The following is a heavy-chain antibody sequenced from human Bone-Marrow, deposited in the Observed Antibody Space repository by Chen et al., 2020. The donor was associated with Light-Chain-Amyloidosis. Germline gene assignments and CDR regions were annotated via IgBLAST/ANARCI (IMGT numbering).Heavy chain of an antibody. CDR3: ARENYLDDSGYTT. CDR2: IYYRGNA. V-gene: IGHV4-31*03. J-gene: IGHJ4*02. Sequence: QVQLRESGPGLVKPSQTLSLTCTVSGDSISSGLYYWNWIRQHPGKGLEWIGHIYYRGNAYYNPSLKSRVTISIEPSRTQFSLKLSAVTAADTAVYFCARENYLDDSGYTTWGQGILVTVSS. CDR1: GDSISSGLYY. D-gene: IGHD3-22*01.